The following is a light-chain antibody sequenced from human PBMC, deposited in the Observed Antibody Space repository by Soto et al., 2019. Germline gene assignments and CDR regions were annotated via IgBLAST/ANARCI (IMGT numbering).Light chain of an antibody. Sequence: EIVLTQSPGTLSLSPGERATLSCRASQSVSSSYLAWYQQKPGQAPRLLIYGASSRATGIPDRFSGSGSGTDFTLTISRLEPEDVAVYYGQQYGSSPLTFGGGTKVAIK. V-gene: IGKV3-20*01. CDR2: GAS. CDR1: QSVSSSY. CDR3: QQYGSSPLT. J-gene: IGKJ4*01.